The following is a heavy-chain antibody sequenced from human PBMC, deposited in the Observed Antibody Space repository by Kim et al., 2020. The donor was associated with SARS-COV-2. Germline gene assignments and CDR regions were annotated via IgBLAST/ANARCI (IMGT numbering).Heavy chain of an antibody. J-gene: IGHJ6*02. CDR3: ASDGRLRELSYYYGMDV. CDR2: ISSSSSYI. Sequence: GGSLRLSCAASGFTFSSYSMNWVRQAPGKGLEWVSSISSSSSYIYYADSVKGRFTISRDNAKNSLYLQMNSLRAEDTAVYYCASDGRLRELSYYYGMDVWGQGTPVTVSS. CDR1: GFTFSSYS. V-gene: IGHV3-21*01. D-gene: IGHD3-16*02.